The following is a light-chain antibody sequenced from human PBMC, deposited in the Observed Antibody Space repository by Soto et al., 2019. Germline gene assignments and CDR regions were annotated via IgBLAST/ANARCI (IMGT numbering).Light chain of an antibody. J-gene: IGKJ4*01. V-gene: IGKV1-17*01. CDR1: QGIRRD. CDR3: LQHNSYPLT. CDR2: AVS. Sequence: DIQMTQSPSSLCAPVGGRVTITCRASQGIRRDLGWYQQKPGKAPTRLIYAVSSLHSGVPSRFSGSGSGTEITLTISSLQPEDSATYYCLQHNSYPLTFGGGTKVEIK.